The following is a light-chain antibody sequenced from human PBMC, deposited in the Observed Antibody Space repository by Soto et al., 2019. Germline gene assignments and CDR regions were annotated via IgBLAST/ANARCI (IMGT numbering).Light chain of an antibody. V-gene: IGLV2-14*01. J-gene: IGLJ2*01. CDR1: SSDLGAYTY. CDR3: SSYTSSSTKV. CDR2: EVS. Sequence: QSALTQPRSVSGSPGQSVTISCTGTSSDLGAYTYVSWYQQHPGKAPKLMIYEVSHRSSGVSNRFSGSKSGNTASLTISGLQAEDEADYYCSSYTSSSTKVFGGGTKLTVL.